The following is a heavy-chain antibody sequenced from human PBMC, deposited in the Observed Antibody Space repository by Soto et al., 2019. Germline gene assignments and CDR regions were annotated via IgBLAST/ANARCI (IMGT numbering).Heavy chain of an antibody. CDR2: ISRSSDHM. D-gene: IGHD2-15*01. CDR1: GFIFSTYS. CDR3: TRAISGGPFDY. V-gene: IGHV3-21*01. J-gene: IGHJ4*02. Sequence: GGSLRLSCAASGFIFSTYSMNWVRQTPGKGLEWVSSISRSSDHMYYAESVRGRFTISRDNAKNSLFLQMNSLRADDTAVYYCTRAISGGPFDYWGQGALVTVSS.